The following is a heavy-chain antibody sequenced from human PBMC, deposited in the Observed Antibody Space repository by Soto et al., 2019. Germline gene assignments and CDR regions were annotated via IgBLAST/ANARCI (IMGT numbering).Heavy chain of an antibody. CDR3: ARRGSGGIAVAGTSFDY. D-gene: IGHD6-19*01. CDR1: GGSISSSSYY. Sequence: QLQLQESGPGLVKPSETLSLTCTVSGGSISSSSYYWGWIRQPPGKGLEWIGSIYYSGSTYYNPSLKRRATIAVDTSKNQFSLKLSSVTAADTAVYYCARRGSGGIAVAGTSFDYWGQGTLVTVSS. J-gene: IGHJ4*02. V-gene: IGHV4-39*01. CDR2: IYYSGST.